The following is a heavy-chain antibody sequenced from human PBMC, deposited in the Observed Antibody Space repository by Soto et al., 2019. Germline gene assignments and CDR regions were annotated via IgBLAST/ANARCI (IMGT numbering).Heavy chain of an antibody. CDR3: ARDPYYYDSSGYYHDY. V-gene: IGHV3-33*01. CDR1: GFTFSSYG. Sequence: QVQLVESGGGVVQPGRSLRLSCAASGFTFSSYGMHWVRQAPGKGLEWVAVIWYDGSNKYYADSVKGRFTISRDNSKNTLYLQMNSLRAEDTAVYYCARDPYYYDSSGYYHDYWGQGTLVTVSS. J-gene: IGHJ4*02. D-gene: IGHD3-22*01. CDR2: IWYDGSNK.